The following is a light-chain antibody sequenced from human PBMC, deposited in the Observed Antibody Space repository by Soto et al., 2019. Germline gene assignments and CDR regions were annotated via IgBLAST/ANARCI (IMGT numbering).Light chain of an antibody. CDR1: SSDVGAYNY. CDR3: SSYTDSTNYV. CDR2: DVS. Sequence: QSVLTQPRSVSGSPGQSVTLSCTGTSSDVGAYNYVSWYQQHPGKAPKLIIYDVSKRPSGVPDRFSGSKSGNTASLTISGLQAEDEADYYCSSYTDSTNYVFGTGTKVTVL. V-gene: IGLV2-11*01. J-gene: IGLJ1*01.